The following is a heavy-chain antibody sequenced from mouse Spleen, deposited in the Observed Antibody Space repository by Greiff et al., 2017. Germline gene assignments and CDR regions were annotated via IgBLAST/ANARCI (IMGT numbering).Heavy chain of an antibody. CDR2: IDPSDSYT. D-gene: IGHD1-1*01. J-gene: IGHJ1*01. CDR3: ARNHGSSPYWYFDV. Sequence: QVQLQQPGAELVKPGASVKLSCKASGYTFTSYWMQWVKQRPGQGLEWIGEIDPSDSYTNYNQKFKGKATLTVDTSSSTAYMQLSSLTSEDSAVYYCARNHGSSPYWYFDVWGAGTTVTVSS. V-gene: IGHV1-50*01. CDR1: GYTFTSYW.